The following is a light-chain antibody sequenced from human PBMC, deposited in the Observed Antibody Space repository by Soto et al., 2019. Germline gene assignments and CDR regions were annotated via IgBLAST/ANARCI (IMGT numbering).Light chain of an antibody. J-gene: IGLJ1*01. CDR3: AAWDDSLNGSV. CDR1: SSNIGSNT. CDR2: STN. Sequence: QLVLTQPPSASGTPGQRVSISCSGSSSNIGSNTVSWYQQLPGTAPKLLIHSTNQRPSGVPDRFSGSKSGASASLAISGLQSEDEADYYCAAWDDSLNGSVFGTGTKLTVL. V-gene: IGLV1-44*01.